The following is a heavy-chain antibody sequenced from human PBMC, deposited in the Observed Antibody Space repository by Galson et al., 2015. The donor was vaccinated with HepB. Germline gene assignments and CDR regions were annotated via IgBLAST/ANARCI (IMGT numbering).Heavy chain of an antibody. CDR3: ARVPYCGSDCFSVFEY. CDR1: GFRFSYYW. D-gene: IGHD2-21*01. Sequence: SLRLSCAASGFRFSYYWMSWVRQAPGQGLEWVANIDEEGSAQHYVDSVKGRFTISRDNVRNTLFLQVNSLRADDTAVYYCARVPYCGSDCFSVFEYWGQGTLVTVSS. CDR2: IDEEGSAQ. V-gene: IGHV3-7*03. J-gene: IGHJ4*02.